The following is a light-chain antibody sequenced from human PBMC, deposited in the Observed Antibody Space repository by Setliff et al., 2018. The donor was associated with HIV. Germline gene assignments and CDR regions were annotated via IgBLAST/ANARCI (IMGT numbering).Light chain of an antibody. CDR2: AVN. Sequence: QSALAQPRSVSGSPGQSVTISCSGTSNDIGGYDYVSWYQQHPGQAPKLMVYAVNQRPSGVPDRFSGSKSGNTASLTISGLLAEDEADYYCCSYAGTYSYVFGSGTKVTVL. CDR3: CSYAGTYSYV. CDR1: SNDIGGYDY. V-gene: IGLV2-11*01. J-gene: IGLJ1*01.